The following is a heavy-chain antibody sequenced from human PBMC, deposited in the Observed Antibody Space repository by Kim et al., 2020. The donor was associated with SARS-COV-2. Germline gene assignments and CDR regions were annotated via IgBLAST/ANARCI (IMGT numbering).Heavy chain of an antibody. CDR3: TTEWELSLVAFDI. J-gene: IGHJ3*02. Sequence: AAPVKGRFTISRDDSKNTLYLQMNSLKTEDTAVYYCTTEWELSLVAFDIWGQGTMVTVSS. D-gene: IGHD1-26*01. V-gene: IGHV3-15*01.